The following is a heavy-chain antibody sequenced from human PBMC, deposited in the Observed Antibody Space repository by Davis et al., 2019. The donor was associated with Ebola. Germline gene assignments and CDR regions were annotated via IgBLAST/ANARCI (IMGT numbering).Heavy chain of an antibody. CDR1: GFTFSSYS. CDR2: IKEDGTEK. Sequence: PGGSLRLSCAASGFTFSSYSMNWVRQAPGKGLEWVANIKEDGTEKKYLDSLKGRFTISRDNAKNSLYLQMNSLRAEDTAVYFGARGLGDYLLYGVGYYYYAMDVWGQGTTVTVSS. CDR3: ARGLGDYLLYGVGYYYYAMDV. D-gene: IGHD4-17*01. V-gene: IGHV3-7*03. J-gene: IGHJ6*02.